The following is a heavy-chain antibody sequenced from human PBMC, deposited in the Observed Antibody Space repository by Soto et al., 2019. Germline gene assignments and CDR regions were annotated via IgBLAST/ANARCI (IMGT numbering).Heavy chain of an antibody. Sequence: QVQLVESGGGVGQPGRSLRLSCAASGLTFSSYGMHWVRQAPGKGLEWMAVISFDGSNKYYADSVKGRFTISRDNSKNTLYLQMNSLRAEDTAVYYCARTPRLLDSWGQGTLVTVSS. V-gene: IGHV3-30*03. CDR3: ARTPRLLDS. J-gene: IGHJ4*02. CDR2: ISFDGSNK. CDR1: GLTFSSYG. D-gene: IGHD6-6*01.